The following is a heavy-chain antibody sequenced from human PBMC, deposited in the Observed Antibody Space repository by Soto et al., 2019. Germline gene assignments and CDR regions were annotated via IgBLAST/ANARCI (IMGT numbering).Heavy chain of an antibody. Sequence: EVQLLESGGGLVQPGGSLRLSCAASGFTFSSYAMSWVRQAPGKGLEWVSAISGSGGSTYYADSVKGRFTISRDNSKNALSLQMNSLRAEDTAVYYCAKVGFVVVMSQFDYWGQGTLVTVSS. D-gene: IGHD2-2*01. V-gene: IGHV3-23*01. CDR1: GFTFSSYA. CDR3: AKVGFVVVMSQFDY. J-gene: IGHJ4*02. CDR2: ISGSGGST.